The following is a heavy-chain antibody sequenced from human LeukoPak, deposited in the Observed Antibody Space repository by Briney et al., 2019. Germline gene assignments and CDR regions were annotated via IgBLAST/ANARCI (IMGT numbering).Heavy chain of an antibody. D-gene: IGHD3-9*01. Sequence: GESLRLSCEVSGSTVNSNYMSWVRQAPGKGLEWVSAISGSGGSTYYADSVKGRFTISRDNSKNTLYLQMNSLRAEDTAVYYCAKTSRYFDWLQGWLDYWGQGTLVTVSS. V-gene: IGHV3-23*01. CDR2: ISGSGGST. CDR3: AKTSRYFDWLQGWLDY. J-gene: IGHJ4*02. CDR1: GSTVNSNY.